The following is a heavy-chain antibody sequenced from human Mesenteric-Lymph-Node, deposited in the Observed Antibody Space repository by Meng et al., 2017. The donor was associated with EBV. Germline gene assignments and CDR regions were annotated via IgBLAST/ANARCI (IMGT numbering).Heavy chain of an antibody. J-gene: IGHJ4*02. CDR2: ISGSGGTT. CDR3: SNLPYNY. V-gene: IGHV3-23*01. CDR1: GFTFNIYG. Sequence: DVPLLGYGGGLVQAGGSLRLSCVASGFTFNIYGMNWVRQAPGRGLEWVAGISGSGGTTYYADSVKGRFTISRDNSENTVSLQMNSLRAEDTAVYYCSNLPYNYWGQGTLVTVSS. D-gene: IGHD5-24*01.